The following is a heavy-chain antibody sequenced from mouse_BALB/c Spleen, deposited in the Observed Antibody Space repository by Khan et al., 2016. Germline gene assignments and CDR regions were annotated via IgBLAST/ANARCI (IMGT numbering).Heavy chain of an antibody. J-gene: IGHJ4*01. CDR1: DDSITSGY. Sequence: EVQLQESGPSLVKPSQTLSLTCSVTDDSITSGYWNWIRKFPGNKLEYMGYISDSGSNYYNPSLKSRISITRDTSKNHYYLQLNSVTTEDTATYYCARSVRATMDYWGQGTSVTVSS. CDR3: ARSVRATMDY. V-gene: IGHV3-8*02. D-gene: IGHD3-1*01. CDR2: ISDSGSN.